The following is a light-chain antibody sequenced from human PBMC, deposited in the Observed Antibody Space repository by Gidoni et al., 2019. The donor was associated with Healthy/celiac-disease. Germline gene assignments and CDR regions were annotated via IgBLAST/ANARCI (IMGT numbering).Light chain of an antibody. CDR1: QSVSSY. Sequence: EIVLTQSPATLSLSPGERATLSCRASQSVSSYLAWYQPKPGQAPSLLIYDASNRATGIPARFSVSGSGTDFTLPISRLEPEDFAVYYCQQRSNWPSWTFGQGTKVEIK. J-gene: IGKJ1*01. CDR2: DAS. V-gene: IGKV3-11*01. CDR3: QQRSNWPSWT.